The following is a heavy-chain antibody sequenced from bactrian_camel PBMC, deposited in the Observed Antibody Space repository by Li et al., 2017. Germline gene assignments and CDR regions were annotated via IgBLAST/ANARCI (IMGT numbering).Heavy chain of an antibody. J-gene: IGHJ6*01. Sequence: HVQLVESGGGSVQAGGSLRLSCAASGSFRGSICMAWFRQAPGKEREGVVVITAEGKTSSADSVEGRFTVSKDNAKNTLYLQTNSLQPEDSGMYYCAAETLSRCVSNWYMLSRSDLFRYWGQGTQVTVS. V-gene: IGHV3S53*01. D-gene: IGHD6*01. CDR3: AAETLSRCVSNWYMLSRSDLFRY. CDR1: GSFRGSIC. CDR2: ITAEGKT.